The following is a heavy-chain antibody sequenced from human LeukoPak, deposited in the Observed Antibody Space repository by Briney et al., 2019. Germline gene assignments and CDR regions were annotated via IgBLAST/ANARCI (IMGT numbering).Heavy chain of an antibody. CDR3: ARVAAWPGYWSPYFDY. J-gene: IGHJ4*02. Sequence: SSETLSLTCTVSGGSISSYSWSWIRQPPGKGLEWIGYIYYSGSTNYNPSLKSRVTISVDTSKNQFSLKLSSVTAADTAVYYCARVAAWPGYWSPYFDYWGQGTLVTVPS. V-gene: IGHV4-59*01. D-gene: IGHD5-12*01. CDR2: IYYSGST. CDR1: GGSISSYS.